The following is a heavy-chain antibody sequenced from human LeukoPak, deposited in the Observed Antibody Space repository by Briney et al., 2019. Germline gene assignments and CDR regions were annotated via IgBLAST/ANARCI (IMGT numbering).Heavy chain of an antibody. CDR1: GGSISSGRYY. V-gene: IGHV4-61*02. CDR3: ARAPITGYCSSTSCYARGAFDI. Sequence: SQTLSLTCTASGGSISSGRYYWSWIRQPAGKGLEWIGRIYTSGSTNYTPSLKTRITISVDTSKNQFSLKLNSVTAADTAVYYCARAPITGYCSSTSCYARGAFDIWGQGTMVTVSS. J-gene: IGHJ3*02. D-gene: IGHD2-2*01. CDR2: IYTSGST.